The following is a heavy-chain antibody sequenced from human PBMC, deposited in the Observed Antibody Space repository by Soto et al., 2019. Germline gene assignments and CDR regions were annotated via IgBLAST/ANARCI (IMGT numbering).Heavy chain of an antibody. CDR3: ARDNDFWSGYGGRYYGMDV. V-gene: IGHV4-4*02. D-gene: IGHD3-3*01. J-gene: IGHJ6*02. Sequence: QVQLQESGPGLVKPSGTLSLTCAVSGGSISSSNWWSWVRQPPGKGLEWIGEIYHSGSTNYNPSLKSRITISVDKYTNQFSLKPSSVTAADTAVYYCARDNDFWSGYGGRYYGMDVWGQGTPVTVSS. CDR1: GGSISSSNW. CDR2: IYHSGST.